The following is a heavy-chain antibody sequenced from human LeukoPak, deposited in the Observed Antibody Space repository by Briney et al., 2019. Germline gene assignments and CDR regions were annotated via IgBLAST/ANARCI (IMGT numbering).Heavy chain of an antibody. CDR1: GYSFTSYW. CDR3: ARPSGAAAGTLWFDP. Sequence: GESLKISCKGSGYSFTSYWIGWVRQMPGKGLEWMGIIYPGDSDTRYSPSFQGQVTISADKSISTAYLQWSSLKASDTAMYYCARPSGAAAGTLWFDPWGQGTLVTVSS. CDR2: IYPGDSDT. J-gene: IGHJ5*02. D-gene: IGHD6-13*01. V-gene: IGHV5-51*01.